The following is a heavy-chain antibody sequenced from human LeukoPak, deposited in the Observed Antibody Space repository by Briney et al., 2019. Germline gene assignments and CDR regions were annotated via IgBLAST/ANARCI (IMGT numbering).Heavy chain of an antibody. J-gene: IGHJ4*02. V-gene: IGHV1-69*05. CDR1: GGTFSSYA. Sequence: GSSVKVSCKASGGTFSSYAISWVRQAPGQGLEWMGRIIPIFGTANYAQKFQGRVTITTDESTSTAYMELSSLRSEDTAVYYCARGFDYYDSSGYYSGDQGPFDYWGQGTLVTVSS. D-gene: IGHD3-22*01. CDR2: IIPIFGTA. CDR3: ARGFDYYDSSGYYSGDQGPFDY.